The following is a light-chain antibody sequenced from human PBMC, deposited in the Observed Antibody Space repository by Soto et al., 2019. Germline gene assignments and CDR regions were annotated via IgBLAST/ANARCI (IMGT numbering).Light chain of an antibody. Sequence: EIVLPQYPATLSLSPGETATLSCRASQSVRNYLAWYQQKPGQAPRLLIYDASNRATGIPARFSGTGSETDFTLTISSLDLEDFSMDYCHQRTDWPAIYFGYGTREEIK. CDR3: HQRTDWPAIY. CDR2: DAS. CDR1: QSVRNY. J-gene: IGKJ5*01. V-gene: IGKV3-11*01.